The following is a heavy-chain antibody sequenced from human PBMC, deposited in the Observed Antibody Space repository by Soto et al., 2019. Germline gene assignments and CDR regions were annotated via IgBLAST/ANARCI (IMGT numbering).Heavy chain of an antibody. CDR1: GFTFSSYG. CDR3: ARDNGAFGELLSS. D-gene: IGHD3-10*01. J-gene: IGHJ5*02. Sequence: QVQLVESGGGVVQPGRSLRLSCAASGFTFSSYGMHWVRQAPGKGLEWVAVIWYDGSNKYYADFVKGRFTISRDNSKNTLYLQMNSLRAEDTAVYYCARDNGAFGELLSSWGQGTLVTVSS. CDR2: IWYDGSNK. V-gene: IGHV3-33*01.